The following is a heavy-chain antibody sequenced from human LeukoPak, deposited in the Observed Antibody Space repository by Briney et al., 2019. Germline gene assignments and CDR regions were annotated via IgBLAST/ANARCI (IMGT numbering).Heavy chain of an antibody. V-gene: IGHV1-2*02. CDR3: ARERLLWFGGNDAFDI. J-gene: IGHJ3*02. CDR1: GYTFTGYY. CDR2: INPNSGGT. D-gene: IGHD3-10*01. Sequence: EASVKVSCKASGYTFTGYYMHWVRQAPGQGLEWMGWINPNSGGTNYAQKFQGRVTMTRDTYISTAYMELSRLKSDDTAVYYCARERLLWFGGNDAFDIWGQGTMVTVSS.